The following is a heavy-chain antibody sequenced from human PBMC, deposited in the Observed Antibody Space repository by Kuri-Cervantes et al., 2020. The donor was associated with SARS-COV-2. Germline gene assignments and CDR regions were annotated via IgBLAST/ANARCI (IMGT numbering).Heavy chain of an antibody. CDR1: GFTFSSYS. D-gene: IGHD5-12*01. CDR2: ISSSSSYI. CDR3: ARYCSGYPTIHYYYYYMDV. V-gene: IGHV3-21*01. Sequence: GESLKISCAASGFTFSSYSMNWVRQAPGKGLEWVSSISSSSSYIYYADSVKGRFTISRDNAKNSLYLQMNSLRAEDTAVYYCARYCSGYPTIHYYYYYMDVWGKGTTVTVSS. J-gene: IGHJ6*03.